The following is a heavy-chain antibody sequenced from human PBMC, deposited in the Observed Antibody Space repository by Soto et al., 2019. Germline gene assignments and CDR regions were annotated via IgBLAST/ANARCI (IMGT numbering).Heavy chain of an antibody. CDR3: AIGGGGGLFEH. J-gene: IGHJ4*02. V-gene: IGHV3-11*06. CDR2: ISPKSTYR. CDR1: GFPFSDYY. Sequence: GGSLRLSCATSGFPFSDYYMSWIRQAPGKGLEWLSHISPKSTYRNYADSVKGRFTISRDNTKSSLFLQMNSLGVEDTAVYYCAIGGGGGLFEHWGQGVLVTVPS. D-gene: IGHD2-21*01.